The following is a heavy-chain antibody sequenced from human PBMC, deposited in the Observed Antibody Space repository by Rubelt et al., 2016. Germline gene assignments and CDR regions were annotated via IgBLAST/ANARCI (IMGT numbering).Heavy chain of an antibody. CDR1: GFTSSRYW. D-gene: IGHD3-3*01. J-gene: IGHJ4*02. V-gene: IGHV3-7*01. CDR2: MKEDGSGE. Sequence: EVQVVESGGGLVQPGGSLRLSCAMSGFTSSRYWMTWIRQAPGKGLEWLASMKEDGSGENYVDSVKGRFTMSRDNAKNSLFLQMDRLGGEDTAVYYCARDGVWGQGTLVTVSA. CDR3: ARDGV.